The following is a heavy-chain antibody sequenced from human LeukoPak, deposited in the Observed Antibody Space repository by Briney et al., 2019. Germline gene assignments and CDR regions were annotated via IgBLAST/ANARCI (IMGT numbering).Heavy chain of an antibody. J-gene: IGHJ4*02. V-gene: IGHV3-33*01. CDR1: GFTFSSNG. Sequence: GRSLRLSCAASGFTFSSNGMNWVRQAPGKGLEWVAIVWYDGSKEYYADSVKGRFTISRDNSNNTVYLQMNSLRAEDTAVYYCAMIDGWSNFDYWGQGTLVTVSS. CDR3: AMIDGWSNFDY. D-gene: IGHD3-10*01. CDR2: VWYDGSKE.